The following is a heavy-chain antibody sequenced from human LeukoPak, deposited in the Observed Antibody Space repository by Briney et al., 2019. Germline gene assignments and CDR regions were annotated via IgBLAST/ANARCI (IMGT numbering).Heavy chain of an antibody. J-gene: IGHJ6*03. CDR1: GGSISSYY. D-gene: IGHD1-14*01. CDR3: ARDRKYYYHMDV. CDR2: IYHSGST. V-gene: IGHV4-39*07. Sequence: SETLSLTCTVSGGSISSYYWGWIRQPPGKGLEWIGSIYHSGSTYYNPSLKSRVTISVDTSKNQFSLRLSSLTAADTALYYCARDRKYYYHMDVWGKGTTVTVSS.